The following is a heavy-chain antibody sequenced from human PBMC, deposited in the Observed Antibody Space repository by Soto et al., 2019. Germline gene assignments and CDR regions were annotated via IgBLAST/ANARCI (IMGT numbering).Heavy chain of an antibody. CDR3: AGQYYDFWRGYYYYCEY. V-gene: IGHV4-39*01. D-gene: IGHD3-3*01. J-gene: IGHJ4*02. CDR2: IYYSVST. Sequence: PAETRSLTCTVSGGSISSSSYYWGWILQPPGKGLEWIGSIYYSVSTYYNPSLKSRVTIAVDTSKNQFSLKLSSVTAADTAVYYCAGQYYDFWRGYYYYCEYWGKGKLVIVSS. CDR1: GGSISSSSYY.